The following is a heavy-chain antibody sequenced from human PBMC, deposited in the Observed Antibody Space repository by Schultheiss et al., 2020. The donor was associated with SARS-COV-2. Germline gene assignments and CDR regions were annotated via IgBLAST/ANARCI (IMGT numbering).Heavy chain of an antibody. CDR1: GFTFSSYG. D-gene: IGHD3-10*01. CDR3: ARDQALLWFGELLYYYYGMDV. CDR2: IWYDGSNK. J-gene: IGHJ6*02. V-gene: IGHV3-33*08. Sequence: GGSLRLSCAASGFTFSSYGMHWVRQAPGKGLEWVAVIWYDGSNKYYADSVKGRFTISRDNAKNSLYLQMNSLRAEDTAVYYCARDQALLWFGELLYYYYGMDVWGQGTTVTVSS.